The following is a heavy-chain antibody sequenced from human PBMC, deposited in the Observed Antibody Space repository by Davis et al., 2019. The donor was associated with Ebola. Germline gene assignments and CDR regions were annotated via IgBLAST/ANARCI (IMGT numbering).Heavy chain of an antibody. CDR2: IYYSGST. J-gene: IGHJ4*02. CDR1: GGSISSYY. Sequence: PSETLSLTCTVSGGSISSYYWSWIRQPPGKGLEWIGYIYYSGSTNYNPSLKSRVTISVDTSKNQFSLKLSSVTAADTAVYYCARRRGSDYWGQGTLVTVSS. CDR3: ARRRGSDY. D-gene: IGHD3-10*01. V-gene: IGHV4-59*08.